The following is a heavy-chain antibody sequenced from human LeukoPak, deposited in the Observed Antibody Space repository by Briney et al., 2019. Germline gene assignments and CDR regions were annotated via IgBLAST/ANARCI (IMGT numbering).Heavy chain of an antibody. CDR1: GFTFSSYS. V-gene: IGHV3-48*01. Sequence: GGSLRLSCAASGFTFSSYSMNWVRQAPGKGLEWVSYISSSSGTIYYADSVKGRFTISRDNSKNTLYLQMNSLRAEDTAVYYCARDGLLGYCSSTSCPTPTFDYWGQGTLVTVSS. J-gene: IGHJ4*02. CDR2: ISSSSGTI. D-gene: IGHD2-2*01. CDR3: ARDGLLGYCSSTSCPTPTFDY.